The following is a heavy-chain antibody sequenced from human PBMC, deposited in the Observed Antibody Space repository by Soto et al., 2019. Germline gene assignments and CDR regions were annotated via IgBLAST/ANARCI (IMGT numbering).Heavy chain of an antibody. CDR3: ARGDVVVVPAALDF. J-gene: IGHJ4*02. CDR2: INHSGST. CDR1: GGSFSGYY. V-gene: IGHV4-34*01. D-gene: IGHD2-2*01. Sequence: QVQLQQWGAGLLKPSETLSLTCAVYGGSFSGYYWSWIRQPPGKGLEWIGEINHSGSTNYNPSLKSRVTISVDTSKNQLSLKLSSVTAADTAVYYCARGDVVVVPAALDFWGQGTLVTVSS.